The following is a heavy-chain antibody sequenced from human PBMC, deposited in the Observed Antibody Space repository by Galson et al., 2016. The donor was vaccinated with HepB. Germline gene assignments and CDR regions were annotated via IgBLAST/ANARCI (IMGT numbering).Heavy chain of an antibody. CDR1: GFTFSTYA. CDR2: ISNSGGIT. J-gene: IGHJ2*01. D-gene: IGHD2-21*01. Sequence: SLRLSCAASGFTFSTYAMGWVRQAPGKGLEWVSAISNSGGITYYADSVKGRFTISRDNSKDTLYLQMNSLRVEDTALCYCVKEFVATGAVVGDYWGRGTLVTVSS. CDR3: VKEFVATGAVVGDY. V-gene: IGHV3-23*01.